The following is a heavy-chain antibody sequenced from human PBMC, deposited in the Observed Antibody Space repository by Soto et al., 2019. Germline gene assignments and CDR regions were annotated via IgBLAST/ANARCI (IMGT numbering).Heavy chain of an antibody. V-gene: IGHV5-10-1*01. CDR2: IDPSDSYT. CDR3: ARPATVQDYYYGMDV. CDR1: GYSFTSYW. J-gene: IGHJ6*02. D-gene: IGHD4-4*01. Sequence: GSLKISCKGSGYSFTSYWISWVRQMPGKGLEWMGRIDPSDSYTNYSPSFQGHVTISADKSISTAYLQWSSLKASDTAMYYCARPATVQDYYYGMDVWGQGTTVTVSS.